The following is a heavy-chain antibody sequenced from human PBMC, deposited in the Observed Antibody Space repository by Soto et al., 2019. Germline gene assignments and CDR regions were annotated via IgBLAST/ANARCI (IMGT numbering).Heavy chain of an antibody. CDR3: ARRGLQRNYYYYYGMDV. V-gene: IGHV3-15*07. D-gene: IGHD3-10*01. CDR2: IKSKTDGGAT. J-gene: IGHJ6*02. Sequence: EVQLVESGGGLVKPGGSLRLSCAASGFTFSNAWMHWVRQAPGKGLEWVGRIKSKTDGGATEYAAPVKGRFTISRDDSKNTVYLHMNSLKTEDTAVYFCARRGLQRNYYYYYGMDVWGQGTTVTVSS. CDR1: GFTFSNAW.